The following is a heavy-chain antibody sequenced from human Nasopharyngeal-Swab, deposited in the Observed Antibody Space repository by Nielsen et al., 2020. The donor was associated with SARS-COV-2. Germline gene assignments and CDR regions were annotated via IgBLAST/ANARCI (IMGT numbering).Heavy chain of an antibody. CDR3: ARDYSGSYSAFDV. CDR1: GFTFSTYE. Sequence: GESLKISCAASGFTFSTYEMSWVRQAPGKGLEWVSYISSPGITVYYADSVKGRFTISRDNAKNSLYLQMNSLRAEDTALYYCARDYSGSYSAFDVWGQGTLVTVSS. V-gene: IGHV3-48*03. CDR2: ISSPGITV. D-gene: IGHD1-26*01. J-gene: IGHJ3*01.